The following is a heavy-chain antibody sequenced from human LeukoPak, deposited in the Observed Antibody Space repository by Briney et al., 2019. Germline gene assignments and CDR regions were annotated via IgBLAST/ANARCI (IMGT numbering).Heavy chain of an antibody. D-gene: IGHD6-13*01. J-gene: IGHJ3*01. CDR3: AKDWPSEWQQLPDYDAVDV. CDR2: ISDSGST. CDR1: GFTFSNYA. V-gene: IGHV3-23*01. Sequence: GGSLRLSCAASGFTFSNYAVTWVRQAPGKGLEWVSTISDSGSTFYADSVKGRFTISRDNSKNTLFLQMNGLRADDTDVYYCAKDWPSEWQQLPDYDAVDVWGQGTMVTVSS.